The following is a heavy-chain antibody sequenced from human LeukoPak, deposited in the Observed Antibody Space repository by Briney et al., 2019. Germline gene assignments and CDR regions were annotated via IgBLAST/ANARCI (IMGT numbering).Heavy chain of an antibody. CDR3: AEDLEFGGLGGY. CDR1: GFTFSSYA. V-gene: IGHV3-23*01. D-gene: IGHD3-10*01. CDR2: ISGSGGST. Sequence: GGSLRLSCAASGFTFSSYAMSWVRQAPGKGLEWVSAISGSGGSTYYADSVKGRFTISRDNSKNTLYLQVNSLRAEDTAVYYCAEDLEFGGLGGYWGQGTLVTVSS. J-gene: IGHJ4*02.